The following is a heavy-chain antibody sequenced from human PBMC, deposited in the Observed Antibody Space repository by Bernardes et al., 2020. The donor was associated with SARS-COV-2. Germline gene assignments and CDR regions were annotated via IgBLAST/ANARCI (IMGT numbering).Heavy chain of an antibody. CDR1: TF. CDR2: ISYTGDGT. D-gene: IGHD2-2*01. Sequence: GGSLRLSCAASTFMTWVRQAPGKGLEWVASISYTGDGTHYADSVKGRFTISRDNSRDTLYLQLSNLRAEATAIYYCAREPSRRADLWGQGTLVTVSS. CDR3: AREPSRRADL. J-gene: IGHJ5*02. V-gene: IGHV3-23*01.